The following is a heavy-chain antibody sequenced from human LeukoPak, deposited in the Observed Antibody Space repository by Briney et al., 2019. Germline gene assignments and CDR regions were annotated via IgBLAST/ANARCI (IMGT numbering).Heavy chain of an antibody. CDR3: ARDFDRPDF. CDR1: GYTFTDYY. CDR2: INPNSGGT. J-gene: IGHJ4*02. Sequence: ASVKVSCKASGYTFTDYYIHWVRQAPGQGLEWMGRINPNSGGTNFAQKFQGRVTMTRDTSVSTAYMELTRLRSDDTAVYYCARDFDRPDFWGQGTLVTVSS. V-gene: IGHV1-2*06.